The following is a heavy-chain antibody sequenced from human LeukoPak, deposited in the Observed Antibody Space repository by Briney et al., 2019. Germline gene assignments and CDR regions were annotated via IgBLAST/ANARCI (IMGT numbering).Heavy chain of an antibody. Sequence: GGSLRLSCAASGFTFSTYSMNWVRQTPGQGLEWVSSISTDTSYIYYADSVKGRFTISRDNSKNTLYLQMNSLRAEDTAVYYCAKDQRVRGYSGYDEDYFDYWGQGTLVTVSS. D-gene: IGHD5-12*01. CDR3: AKDQRVRGYSGYDEDYFDY. CDR2: ISTDTSYI. CDR1: GFTFSTYS. V-gene: IGHV3-21*01. J-gene: IGHJ4*02.